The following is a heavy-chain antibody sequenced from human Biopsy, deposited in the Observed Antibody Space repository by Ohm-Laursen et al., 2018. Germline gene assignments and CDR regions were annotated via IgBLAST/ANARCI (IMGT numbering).Heavy chain of an antibody. V-gene: IGHV3-53*01. D-gene: IGHD3-22*01. J-gene: IGHJ3*02. Sequence: CLRLSCSASGFTVSRNYMTWVRQAPGKGLEWVSVIDSGGYTHYTDSVKGRFTISRDNSKNTLYLQMNNLSAEDTAVYYCARSTYYYESSGTRRGLDIWGQGTMVTVSS. CDR2: IDSGGYT. CDR1: GFTVSRNY. CDR3: ARSTYYYESSGTRRGLDI.